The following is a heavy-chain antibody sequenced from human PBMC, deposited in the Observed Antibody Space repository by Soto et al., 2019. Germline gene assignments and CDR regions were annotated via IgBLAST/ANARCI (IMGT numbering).Heavy chain of an antibody. CDR1: GGSISNYY. V-gene: IGHV4-59*01. Sequence: SETLSLTCTVSGGSISNYYWSWIRQPPGKGLEWIGLIHDSGTTNYNPSLKSRVTFSVDTSKNQFSLQLNSVIAADTAAYYCARGGASSKWLDPWGQGTLVTVSS. CDR3: ARGGASSKWLDP. CDR2: IHDSGTT. D-gene: IGHD3-10*01. J-gene: IGHJ5*02.